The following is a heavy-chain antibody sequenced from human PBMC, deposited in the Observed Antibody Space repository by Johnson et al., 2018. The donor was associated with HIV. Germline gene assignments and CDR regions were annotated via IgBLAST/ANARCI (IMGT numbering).Heavy chain of an antibody. V-gene: IGHV3-20*04. Sequence: VQLVESGGGVVRPGGSLKLSCAASGFTFDDYGMSWVRQAPGKGLEWVSGINWNGGSTYHADADSVKGRFTISRDNSKNTLYLQMNSLRAEDTAVYYCACLAHDAFDIWGQGTMVTVSS. CDR2: INWNGGST. J-gene: IGHJ3*02. CDR1: GFTFDDYG. D-gene: IGHD3-16*01. CDR3: ACLAHDAFDI.